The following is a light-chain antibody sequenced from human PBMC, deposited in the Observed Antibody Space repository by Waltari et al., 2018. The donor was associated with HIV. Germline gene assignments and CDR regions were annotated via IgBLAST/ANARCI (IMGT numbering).Light chain of an antibody. CDR3: QVWHRDSEHYV. V-gene: IGLV3-21*02. J-gene: IGLJ1*01. CDR1: DIGSQS. CDR2: DDR. Sequence: SYVLTQPPSVPVAPGQTARITCGGHDIGSQSVQWYQQKPGQAPVRVVYDDRDRPSGIPERFSGSNFGSTATLTISRVEAGDEADYYCQVWHRDSEHYVFGTGTKVTVL.